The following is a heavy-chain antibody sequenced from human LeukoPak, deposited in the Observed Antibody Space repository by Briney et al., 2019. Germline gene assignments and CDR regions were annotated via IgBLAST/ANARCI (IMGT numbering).Heavy chain of an antibody. J-gene: IGHJ4*02. V-gene: IGHV3-53*04. D-gene: IGHD3-10*01. CDR2: IYSGGST. Sequence: PGGSLRLSCAASGFTVSSNYMSWVRQAPGKGLEWVSVIYSGGSTYYADSVKGRFTISRHNSKNTLYLQMNSLRAEGTAVYYCARGYGSGSYYIDYWGQGTLVTVSS. CDR3: ARGYGSGSYYIDY. CDR1: GFTVSSNY.